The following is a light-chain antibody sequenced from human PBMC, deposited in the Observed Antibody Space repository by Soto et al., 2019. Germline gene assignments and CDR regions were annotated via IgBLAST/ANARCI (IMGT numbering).Light chain of an antibody. Sequence: VMTQSPPTLSLSPGERATLSCRASQSVSTDLAWYQQKHGQAPRLLIYGAATRATDVPARCSGGGSGTEFTLTISSLHSADVAIYYCQQYNDWPPITFGPGTKVDIK. CDR1: QSVSTD. CDR3: QQYNDWPPIT. V-gene: IGKV3-15*01. CDR2: GAA. J-gene: IGKJ3*01.